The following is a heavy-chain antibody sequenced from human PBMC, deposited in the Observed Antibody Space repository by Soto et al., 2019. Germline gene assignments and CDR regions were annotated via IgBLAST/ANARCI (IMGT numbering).Heavy chain of an antibody. J-gene: IGHJ4*02. CDR2: IWDDGSNR. CDR1: GFNFRSYA. Sequence: QVQLVESGGGVVQPGRSLNLSCAASGFNFRSYAMHWVRQAPGKGLEWVAIIWDDGSNRYYADSVKGRFTISRDQSRNTVYLQMDSLSVEDTAVYYCARDAGLSPFNYGGPGTLVTVSS. V-gene: IGHV3-33*01. CDR3: ARDAGLSPFNY.